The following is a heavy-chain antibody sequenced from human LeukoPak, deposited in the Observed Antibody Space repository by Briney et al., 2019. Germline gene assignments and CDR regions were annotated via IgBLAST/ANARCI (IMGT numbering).Heavy chain of an antibody. V-gene: IGHV3-23*01. CDR3: AKDHGHCGATSCYTYDF. D-gene: IGHD2-2*02. Sequence: PGGSLRLSCAASGFTFSSYAMSRVRKTPGKGLERVSVISGSGGSTFYADSVKGRFTISRDNSENTLSLQMNSLRAEDTAVYYCAKDHGHCGATSCYTYDFWGQGTPVTVSS. CDR1: GFTFSSYA. J-gene: IGHJ4*02. CDR2: ISGSGGST.